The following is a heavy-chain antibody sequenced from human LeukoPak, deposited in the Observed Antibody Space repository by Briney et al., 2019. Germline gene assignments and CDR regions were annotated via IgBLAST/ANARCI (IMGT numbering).Heavy chain of an antibody. J-gene: IGHJ4*02. Sequence: GGSLRLSCAASGFTFSSYWMSWVRQAPGKGLEWVANIKQDGSEKYYVDSVKGRFTISRDNAKNSLYLQMNSLRAEDTAVYYCARDRHDGNGGFDYWGQGTLVTVSS. CDR2: IKQDGSEK. D-gene: IGHD4-23*01. V-gene: IGHV3-7*01. CDR3: ARDRHDGNGGFDY. CDR1: GFTFSSYW.